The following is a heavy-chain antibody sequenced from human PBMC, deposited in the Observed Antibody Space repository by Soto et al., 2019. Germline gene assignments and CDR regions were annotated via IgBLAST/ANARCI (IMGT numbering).Heavy chain of an antibody. J-gene: IGHJ5*02. CDR2: ISYDGSNK. CDR1: GFTFSSYA. Sequence: GGSLRLSCAASGFTFSSYAMHWVRQAPGKGLEWVAVISYDGSNKYYADSVKGRFTISRDNSKNTLYLQMNSLRAEDTAVYYCARNYYDSSGYYPPLHWFDPWGQGTLDTV. D-gene: IGHD3-22*01. CDR3: ARNYYDSSGYYPPLHWFDP. V-gene: IGHV3-30-3*01.